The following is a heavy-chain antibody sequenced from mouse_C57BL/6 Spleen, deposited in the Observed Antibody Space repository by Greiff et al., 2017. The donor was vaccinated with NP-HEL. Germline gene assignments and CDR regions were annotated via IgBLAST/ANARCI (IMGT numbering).Heavy chain of an antibody. J-gene: IGHJ3*01. CDR3: ARGGFITSLGGFAY. V-gene: IGHV1-55*01. Sequence: QVQLQQPGAELVKPGASVKMSCKASGYTFTSYWITWVKQRPGQGLEWIGDIYPGSGSTNYNEKFKSKATLTVDTSSSTAYMQLSSLTSEDSAVYYCARGGFITSLGGFAYWGQGTLVTVSA. CDR1: GYTFTSYW. CDR2: IYPGSGST. D-gene: IGHD1-1*01.